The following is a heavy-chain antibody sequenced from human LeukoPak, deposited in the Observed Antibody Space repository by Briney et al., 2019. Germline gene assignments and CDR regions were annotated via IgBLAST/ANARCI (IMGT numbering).Heavy chain of an antibody. Sequence: GASVKVSCKTSGFTSASSAMQWVRQARGQRLEWIGWIVVGSGNTGYAQKFQGRVTITRNTSISTAYMELSSLRSEDTAVYYCARGHRGRVGATQFYYFDYWGQGTLVTVSS. CDR1: GFTSASSA. D-gene: IGHD1-26*01. J-gene: IGHJ4*02. V-gene: IGHV1-58*02. CDR2: IVVGSGNT. CDR3: ARGHRGRVGATQFYYFDY.